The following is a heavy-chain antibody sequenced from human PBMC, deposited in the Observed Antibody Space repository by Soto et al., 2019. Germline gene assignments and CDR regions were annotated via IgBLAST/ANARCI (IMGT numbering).Heavy chain of an antibody. J-gene: IGHJ4*02. CDR1: GFTFSTTW. V-gene: IGHV3-74*01. CDR3: TRAGSYRFDY. CDR2: INSDGTTI. Sequence: EVQLVESGGDLIQPGGSLRISCAASGFTFSTTWMHCVRQTPGEGLACVSRINSDGTTINYADSVKGQFTISRDNAKNTLYLQMNSLRADDTAVYYCTRAGSYRFDYWGQGTLVTGSS. D-gene: IGHD1-26*01.